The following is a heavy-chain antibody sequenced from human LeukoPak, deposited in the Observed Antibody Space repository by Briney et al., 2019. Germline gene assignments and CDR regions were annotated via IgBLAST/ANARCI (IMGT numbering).Heavy chain of an antibody. CDR1: ASTFSSNW. CDR3: APSMAGCNWFDP. V-gene: IGHV3-74*01. CDR2: ISKDASRT. J-gene: IGHJ5*02. Sequence: GGSLRLSCAPSASTFSSNWMQWVRQAPGKGLGWVSRISKDASRTSYADSVKGRFTISRDNAKISLYLQMSSLTAEDTSVYYCAPSMAGCNWFDPWGQGTLVTVSS. D-gene: IGHD6-19*01.